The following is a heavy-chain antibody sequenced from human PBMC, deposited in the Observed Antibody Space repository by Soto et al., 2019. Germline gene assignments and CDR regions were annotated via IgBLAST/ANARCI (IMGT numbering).Heavy chain of an antibody. CDR1: GYTFTSND. CDR3: ARSSGGVYGIIIEGTNWFAP. Sequence: QVQLVQSGAEVKKPGASVRVSCKASGYTFTSNDITWVRQAPGQGLEWMGWMDPNSGVSGYAQRFQGRVTMTRDTSTSTVYMELRGLTSEDTAVYYCARSSGGVYGIIIEGTNWFAPWGQGTLVTVSS. D-gene: IGHD3-16*01. CDR2: MDPNSGVS. J-gene: IGHJ5*02. V-gene: IGHV1-8*01.